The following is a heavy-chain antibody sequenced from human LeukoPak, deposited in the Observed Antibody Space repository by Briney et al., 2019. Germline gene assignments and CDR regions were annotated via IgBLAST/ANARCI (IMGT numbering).Heavy chain of an antibody. J-gene: IGHJ6*03. V-gene: IGHV3-23*01. CDR1: GFTFSDYA. CDR3: ARDFMHFGSGRPYYMDV. D-gene: IGHD3-10*01. Sequence: GGSLRLSCAASGFTFSDYAMSWVRQAPGKGLEWLSVISGGSSGSTYYADSVTGRFTVSRDNSKNTVDLQMNSLRAEDTAVYYCARDFMHFGSGRPYYMDVWGKGTTVTISS. CDR2: ISGGSSGST.